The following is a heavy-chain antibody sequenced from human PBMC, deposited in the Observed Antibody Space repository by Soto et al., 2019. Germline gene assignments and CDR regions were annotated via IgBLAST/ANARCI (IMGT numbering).Heavy chain of an antibody. Sequence: QVQLQESGPGLVKPSQTLSLTCTVSGGSISSGGYYWSWIRQHPGQGLEWIGYIYYSVSTYYNPSLESRVTISVDTSKNQFSLKLSSVTAADTAVYYCARDITMVRGVTTRFDPWGQGTLVTVSS. CDR3: ARDITMVRGVTTRFDP. CDR2: IYYSVST. V-gene: IGHV4-31*03. J-gene: IGHJ5*02. D-gene: IGHD3-10*01. CDR1: GGSISSGGYY.